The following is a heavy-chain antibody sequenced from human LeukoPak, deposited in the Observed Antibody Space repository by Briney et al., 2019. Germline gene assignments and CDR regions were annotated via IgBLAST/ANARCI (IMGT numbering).Heavy chain of an antibody. V-gene: IGHV3-23*01. J-gene: IGHJ4*02. CDR1: GFTLSSYA. D-gene: IGHD2-15*01. CDR3: AKNGAGTCYSRVDY. CDR2: MCGTSDST. Sequence: PGGSLRLSCTASGFTLSSYAMSWVRQAPGKGLEWVSVMCGTSDSTYYADSVKGRFTISRDNSKNTLYLQMNSLRAKDTAVYYCAKNGAGTCYSRVDYWGQGTLVTVSS.